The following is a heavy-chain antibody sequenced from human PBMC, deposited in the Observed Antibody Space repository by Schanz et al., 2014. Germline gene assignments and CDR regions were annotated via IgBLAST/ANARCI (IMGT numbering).Heavy chain of an antibody. CDR3: TRDVRLDRRGNWFDP. D-gene: IGHD1-1*01. Sequence: EVHLLDSGGGLVQPGGSLRLSCAASGFTFSSYAMSWVRQAPGKGLEWVSAISGSGGSTYYADSVKGRFTISRDNSKNPLYLQMNSLRAEDTAVYYCTRDVRLDRRGNWFDPWGQGTLVTVSS. CDR2: ISGSGGST. J-gene: IGHJ5*02. CDR1: GFTFSSYA. V-gene: IGHV3-23*01.